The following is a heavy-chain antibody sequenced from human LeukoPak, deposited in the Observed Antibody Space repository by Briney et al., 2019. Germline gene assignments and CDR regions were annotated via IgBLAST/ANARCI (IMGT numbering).Heavy chain of an antibody. CDR3: AKDLQGAAGGYYVDT. CDR1: GFTFRSYG. CDR2: ISTDGKDK. J-gene: IGHJ4*02. V-gene: IGHV3-30*18. Sequence: GGSLSLSCAPSGFTFRSYGMHWVRHAPGKGLEGVTVISTDGKDKKYADSVKGRFTISREHSKNTLDLQINSVRAGDTAMYFCAKDLQGAAGGYYVDTWGQGNLVTVSS. D-gene: IGHD6-13*01.